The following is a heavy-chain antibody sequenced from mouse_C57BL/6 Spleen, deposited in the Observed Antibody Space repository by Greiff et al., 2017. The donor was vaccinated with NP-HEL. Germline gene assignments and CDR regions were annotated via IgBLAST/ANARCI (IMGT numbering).Heavy chain of an antibody. Sequence: QVQLQQPGAELVKPGASVKLSCKASGYTFTSYWMHWVKQRPGRGLEWIGRIDPNSGGTKYNEKFKSKATLTVDKSTSTADMQLSSLTSEDSAVYYCARWRDGNYVSGMDYWGQGTSVTVSS. J-gene: IGHJ4*01. D-gene: IGHD2-1*01. V-gene: IGHV1-72*01. CDR3: ARWRDGNYVSGMDY. CDR2: IDPNSGGT. CDR1: GYTFTSYW.